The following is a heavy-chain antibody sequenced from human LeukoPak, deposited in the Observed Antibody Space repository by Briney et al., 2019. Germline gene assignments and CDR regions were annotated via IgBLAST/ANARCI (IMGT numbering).Heavy chain of an antibody. CDR1: GYTFTSYY. Sequence: ASVKVSCKASGYTFTSYYMHWVRQAPGQGLEWMGIINPSGGSTSYAQKFQGRVTMTRDTSTSTVYMELSSLRSEDAAVYYCARDLGAKYYFDYWGQGTLVTVSS. D-gene: IGHD1-26*01. V-gene: IGHV1-46*01. CDR2: INPSGGST. J-gene: IGHJ4*02. CDR3: ARDLGAKYYFDY.